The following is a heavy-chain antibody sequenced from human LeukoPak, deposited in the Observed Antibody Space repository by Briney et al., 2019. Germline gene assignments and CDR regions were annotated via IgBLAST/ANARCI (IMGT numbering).Heavy chain of an antibody. CDR3: ASSTVTYYYGMDV. D-gene: IGHD4-17*01. J-gene: IGHJ6*02. Sequence: ASVKVSCKASGYTFTSYYMHWVRQAPGQGLEWMGIINPSGGSTSYAQKFQGRVTMTRDTSTSTVYMELSSLRPEDTAVYYCASSTVTYYYGMDVWGQGTTVTVSS. CDR2: INPSGGST. V-gene: IGHV1-46*01. CDR1: GYTFTSYY.